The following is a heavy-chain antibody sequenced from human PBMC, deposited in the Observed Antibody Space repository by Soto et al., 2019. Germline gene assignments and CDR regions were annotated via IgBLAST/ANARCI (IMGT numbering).Heavy chain of an antibody. V-gene: IGHV1-69*13. D-gene: IGHD1-26*01. J-gene: IGHJ6*02. CDR1: GGTFSSYA. Sequence: SVKVSCKASGGTFSSYAISWVRQAPGQGLEWMGGIIPIFGAANYAQKFQGRVTITADESTSTAYMELSSLRSEDTAVYYCARGGGSNGAYYYYYGMDVWGQGTTVTVSS. CDR2: IIPIFGAA. CDR3: ARGGGSNGAYYYYYGMDV.